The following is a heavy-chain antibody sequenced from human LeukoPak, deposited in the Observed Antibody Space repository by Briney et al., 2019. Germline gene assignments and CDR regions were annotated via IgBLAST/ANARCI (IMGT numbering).Heavy chain of an antibody. CDR1: GFTFSSYG. CDR3: AKDRGYCSSTSCYYFDY. V-gene: IGHV3-23*01. D-gene: IGHD2-2*01. CDR2: ISGSGGST. Sequence: GGSLRLSCAASGFTFSSYGMSWVRQAPGKGLEWVSAISGSGGSTYYADSVKGRFTISRDNSKNTLYLQMNSLRAEDTAVYYCAKDRGYCSSTSCYYFDYWGQGTLVTVSS. J-gene: IGHJ4*02.